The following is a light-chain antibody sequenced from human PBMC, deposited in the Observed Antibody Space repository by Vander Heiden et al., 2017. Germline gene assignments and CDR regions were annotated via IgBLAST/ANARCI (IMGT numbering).Light chain of an antibody. CDR1: QSVSDY. CDR3: HQRSHWWWT. Sequence: EIVLTQSPATLSLSPGERATLSCRASQSVSDYLAWYQQKPGQAPRLLIYDASNRATAIPATFSGSGSGTDFTLTISSLEPDDFAVYYCHQRSHWWWTFGQGTKVEIK. V-gene: IGKV3-11*01. CDR2: DAS. J-gene: IGKJ1*01.